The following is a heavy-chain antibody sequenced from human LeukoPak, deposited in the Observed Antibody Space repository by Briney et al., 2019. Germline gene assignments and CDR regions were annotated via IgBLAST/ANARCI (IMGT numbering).Heavy chain of an antibody. J-gene: IGHJ4*02. D-gene: IGHD5-12*01. V-gene: IGHV3-30-3*01. CDR2: ISYDGSNK. Sequence: TGGSLRLSCAASGFTFSSYAMHWVRQAPGKGLEWVAVISYDGSNKYYADSVKGRFTISRDNSKNTLYLQMNSLGAEDTAVYYCAKDRELIVATIFSYWGQGTLVTVSS. CDR1: GFTFSSYA. CDR3: AKDRELIVATIFSY.